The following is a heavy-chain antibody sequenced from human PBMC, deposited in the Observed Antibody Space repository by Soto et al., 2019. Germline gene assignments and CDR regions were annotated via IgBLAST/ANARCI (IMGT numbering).Heavy chain of an antibody. CDR1: GGSISSGGYY. J-gene: IGHJ4*02. V-gene: IGHV4-31*03. D-gene: IGHD6-13*01. CDR3: ARGGIAAAGT. CDR2: IYYSGST. Sequence: SETLSLTCTVSGGSISSGGYYWSWIRQHPGKGLEWIGYIYYSGSTYYNPSLKSRVTISVDTSKNQFSLKLSSVTAADTAVYYCARGGIAAAGTWGQGTLVTVSS.